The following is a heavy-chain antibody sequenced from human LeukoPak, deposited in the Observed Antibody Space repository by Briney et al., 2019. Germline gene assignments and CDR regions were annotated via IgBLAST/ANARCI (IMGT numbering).Heavy chain of an antibody. CDR1: GYTFTSYD. Sequence: SVKVSCKASGYTFTSYDINWVRQAPGQGLEWMGGIIPIFGTANYAQKFQGRVTITADESTSTAYMELSSLRSEDTAVYYCARESGSGWYEYYFDYWGQGTLVTVSS. CDR2: IIPIFGTA. CDR3: ARESGSGWYEYYFDY. V-gene: IGHV1-69*13. D-gene: IGHD6-19*01. J-gene: IGHJ4*02.